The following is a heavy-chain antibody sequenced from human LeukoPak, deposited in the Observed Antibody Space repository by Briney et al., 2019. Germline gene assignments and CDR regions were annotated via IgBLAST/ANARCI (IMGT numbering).Heavy chain of an antibody. V-gene: IGHV3-7*01. CDR2: MMYDGSGK. D-gene: IGHD6-13*01. J-gene: IGHJ4*02. CDR1: GFTFSSYW. Sequence: PGGSLRLSCAASGFTFSSYWMSWVRQAPGKGLEWVANMMYDGSGKYYVDSVKGRFTISRDNAKNSLYLQMNSLRAEDTAEYYCARDIEAAGLFLDYWGQGTLVTVSS. CDR3: ARDIEAAGLFLDY.